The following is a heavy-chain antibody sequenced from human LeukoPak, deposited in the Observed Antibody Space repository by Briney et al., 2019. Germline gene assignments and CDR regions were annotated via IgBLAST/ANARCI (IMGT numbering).Heavy chain of an antibody. V-gene: IGHV4-34*01. CDR3: ARIGCSGGSCYLNYYYGMDV. D-gene: IGHD2-15*01. CDR1: GGSFSGYY. CDR2: INHSGST. Sequence: SETLSLTCAVYGGSFSGYYWSWIRQPPGKGLEWIGEINHSGSTNYNPSLKSRVTISVDTSKNQFSLKLSSVTAADTAVYYCARIGCSGGSCYLNYYYGMDVWGKGTTATVSS. J-gene: IGHJ6*04.